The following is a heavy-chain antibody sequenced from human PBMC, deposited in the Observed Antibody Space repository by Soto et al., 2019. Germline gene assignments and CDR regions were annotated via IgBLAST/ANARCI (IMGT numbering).Heavy chain of an antibody. Sequence: GESLKISCKGSGYSFTSYWIGWVRQMPGKGLEWMGIIYPGDSDTRYSPSFQGQVTISADKSISTAYLQWSSLKASDTAMYYCARRGRVDTAMVFQDYYYMDVWGKGTTVTVSS. CDR1: GYSFTSYW. CDR3: ARRGRVDTAMVFQDYYYMDV. CDR2: IYPGDSDT. D-gene: IGHD5-18*01. J-gene: IGHJ6*03. V-gene: IGHV5-51*01.